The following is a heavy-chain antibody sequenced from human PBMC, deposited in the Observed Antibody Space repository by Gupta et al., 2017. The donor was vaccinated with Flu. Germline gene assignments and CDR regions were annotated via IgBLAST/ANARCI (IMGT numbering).Heavy chain of an antibody. Sequence: QVPLPESGPAQVKPSLTLSLTCTVPGGPTVIDNHHWSRFRPRPGKGLEWIWYIYHNEYGSPNFNHSHKSRVTMSADTSKNQFSRKLRSVTAAVTAVYYGARGVSWYEFDYWGQGTLVTVSS. V-gene: IGHV4-31*03. CDR1: GGPTVIDNHH. CDR3: ARGVSWYEFDY. J-gene: IGHJ4*02. D-gene: IGHD6-13*01. CDR2: IYHNEYGSP.